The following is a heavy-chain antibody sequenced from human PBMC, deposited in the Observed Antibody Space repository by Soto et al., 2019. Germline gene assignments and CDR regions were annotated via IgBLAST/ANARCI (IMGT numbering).Heavy chain of an antibody. D-gene: IGHD2-2*01. J-gene: IGHJ4*02. CDR1: GGTFSSYA. CDR2: IIPIFGTA. V-gene: IGHV1-69*01. CDR3: AGRCDSTSCLAHFDY. Sequence: QVQLVQSGAEVKKPGSSVKVSCKASGGTFSSYAISWVRQAPGQGLEWMGGIIPIFGTANYAQKFQGRVTITADESTSTAYMELNSLRSEDTAVYYCAGRCDSTSCLAHFDYWGQGTLVTVSS.